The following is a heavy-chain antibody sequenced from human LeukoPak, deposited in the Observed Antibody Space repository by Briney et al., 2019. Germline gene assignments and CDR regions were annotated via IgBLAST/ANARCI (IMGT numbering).Heavy chain of an antibody. CDR1: GFPFSSYS. CDR2: LSSSSSTI. CDR3: AKVIVGAARGVDY. J-gene: IGHJ4*02. Sequence: GGPLRLSCAASGFPFSSYSMNWVRQAPGKGLEWVSYLSSSSSTIYYADSVKGRFTISRDNAKNSLYLQMNSLRDEDTAVYYCAKVIVGAARGVDYWGQGTLVTVSS. V-gene: IGHV3-48*02. D-gene: IGHD1-26*01.